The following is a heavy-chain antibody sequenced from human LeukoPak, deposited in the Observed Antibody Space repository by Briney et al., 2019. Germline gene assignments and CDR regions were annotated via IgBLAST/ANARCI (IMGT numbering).Heavy chain of an antibody. CDR3: ARDLRFGDYKLGF. Sequence: GASVKVSCKASGYTFNNYYIHWVRQAPGQGLEWMGLFNPSGDTTTYAQKFQGRVSMTRDRSTTTVNMELNSLTSDDTAVYFCARDLRFGDYKLGFWGQGTLVAVPS. V-gene: IGHV1-46*02. J-gene: IGHJ4*02. CDR2: FNPSGDTT. D-gene: IGHD4-17*01. CDR1: GYTFNNYY.